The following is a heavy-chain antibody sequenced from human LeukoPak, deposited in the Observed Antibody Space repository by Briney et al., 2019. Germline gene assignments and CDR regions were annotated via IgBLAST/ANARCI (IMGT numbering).Heavy chain of an antibody. D-gene: IGHD5-18*01. Sequence: GGSLRLSCEASGFSVNDDHMTWVRQAPGKGLQWISVLYKGGSTHYADSVKARFSISRDTSKNTVFLHMKGLRVEDTAVYYCAREVLGYSYGDNWFDPWGQGSLVTVSS. J-gene: IGHJ5*02. CDR2: LYKGGST. V-gene: IGHV3-66*01. CDR3: AREVLGYSYGDNWFDP. CDR1: GFSVNDDH.